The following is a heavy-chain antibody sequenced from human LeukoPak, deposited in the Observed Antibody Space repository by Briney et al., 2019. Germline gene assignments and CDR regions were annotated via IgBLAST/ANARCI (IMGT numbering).Heavy chain of an antibody. J-gene: IGHJ6*03. CDR2: INTNTGNP. Sequence: ASVKVSCKASGYTFTSYAMNWVRQAPGQGLEWMGWINTNTGNPTYAQGFTGRFVFSLDTSVSTAYLQISSLKAEDTAVHYCARKVVVTAPYYYYYMDVWGKGTTVTVSS. CDR1: GYTFTSYA. V-gene: IGHV7-4-1*02. D-gene: IGHD2-21*02. CDR3: ARKVVVTAPYYYYYMDV.